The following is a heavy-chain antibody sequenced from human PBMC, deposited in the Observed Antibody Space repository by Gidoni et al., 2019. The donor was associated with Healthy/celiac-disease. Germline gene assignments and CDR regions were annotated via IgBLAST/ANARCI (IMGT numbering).Heavy chain of an antibody. CDR2: INPIGGST. Sequence: QVQLVQSGAEVKKPGASVKVSCTASGYTFTSYYMHWVRQAPGQGLGWMGIINPIGGSTSYAQKFQGRVTMTRDTSTSTVYMELSSLRSEDTAVYYCAHAYGDYRYYYGMDVWGQGTTVTVSS. V-gene: IGHV1-46*01. CDR1: GYTFTSYY. CDR3: AHAYGDYRYYYGMDV. J-gene: IGHJ6*02. D-gene: IGHD4-17*01.